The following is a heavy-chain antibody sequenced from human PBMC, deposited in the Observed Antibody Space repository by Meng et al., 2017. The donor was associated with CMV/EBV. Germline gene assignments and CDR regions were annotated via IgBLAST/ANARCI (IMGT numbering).Heavy chain of an antibody. CDR2: ISSSSSYI. V-gene: IGHV3-21*01. CDR3: AREEYSHGLEYYYYGMDV. CDR1: GFTFSSYS. Sequence: LSLTCAASGFTFSSYSMNWVRQAPGKGLVWVSSISSSSSYIYYADSVKGRFTISRDNAKNSLYLQMNSLRAEDTAVYYCAREEYSHGLEYYYYGMDVWGQGTTVTVSS. J-gene: IGHJ6*02. D-gene: IGHD5-18*01.